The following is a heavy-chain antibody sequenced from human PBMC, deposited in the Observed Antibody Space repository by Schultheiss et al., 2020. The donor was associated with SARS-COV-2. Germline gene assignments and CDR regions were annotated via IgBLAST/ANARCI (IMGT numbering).Heavy chain of an antibody. V-gene: IGHV4-59*12. CDR3: ARDPSTDYGDYVDYYYYGMYV. CDR2: IYHSGST. J-gene: IGHJ6*02. D-gene: IGHD4-17*01. Sequence: SETLSLTCTVSGGSISSYYWSWIRQPPGKGLEWIGEIYHSGSTNYNPSLKSRVTMSVDTSKNQFSLKLSSVTAADTAVYYCARDPSTDYGDYVDYYYYGMYVWGQGTTVTVSS. CDR1: GGSISSYY.